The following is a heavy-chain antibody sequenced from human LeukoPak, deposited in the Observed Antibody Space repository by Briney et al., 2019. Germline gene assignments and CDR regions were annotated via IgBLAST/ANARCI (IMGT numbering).Heavy chain of an antibody. CDR1: GYTFTSYA. Sequence: ASVKVSCKAPGYTFTSYAMNWVRQAPGQGLEWMGWINTNTGNPTYAQGFTGRFVFSLDTSVSTAYLQISSLKAEDTAVYYRAREAFDSSGPPLYYWGQGTLVTVSS. J-gene: IGHJ4*02. D-gene: IGHD3-22*01. CDR2: INTNTGNP. CDR3: AREAFDSSGPPLYY. V-gene: IGHV7-4-1*02.